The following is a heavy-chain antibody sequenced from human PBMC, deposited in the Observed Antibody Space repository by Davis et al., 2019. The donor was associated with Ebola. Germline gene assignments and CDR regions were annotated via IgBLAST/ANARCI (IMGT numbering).Heavy chain of an antibody. Sequence: SETLSLTCAVYGGSFSGYYWSWIRQPPGKGLEWIGEINHSGSTNYNPSLKSRVTISVDTSKNQFSLKLSSVTAADTAVYYCARARGIQLWLRFDPWGQGTLVTVSS. D-gene: IGHD5-18*01. CDR3: ARARGIQLWLRFDP. CDR2: INHSGST. J-gene: IGHJ5*02. V-gene: IGHV4-34*01. CDR1: GGSFSGYY.